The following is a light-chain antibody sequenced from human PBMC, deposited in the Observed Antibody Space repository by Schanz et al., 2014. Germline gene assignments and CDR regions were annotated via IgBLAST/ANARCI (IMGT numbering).Light chain of an antibody. V-gene: IGLV2-14*01. Sequence: QSALTQPASVSGSPGQSITISCTGTSSDVGGYNYVSWYQQHPGKAPKLMIYDVSNRPSGVSNRFSGSKSGNTASLTVSGLQAEDEGDFYCCSYAGLSSWVFGGGTKLTVL. CDR1: SSDVGGYNY. J-gene: IGLJ3*02. CDR3: CSYAGLSSWV. CDR2: DVS.